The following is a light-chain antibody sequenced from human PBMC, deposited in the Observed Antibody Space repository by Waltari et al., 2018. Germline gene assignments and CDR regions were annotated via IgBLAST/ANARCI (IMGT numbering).Light chain of an antibody. Sequence: EIVMTQSPATLSVSPGARATLSCRASQSVSSNLAWYQQKPGQAPRHLSYGASTRATGIPARFSGSGSVTEFTLTISSLQSEDFAVYYCQQYNNWPPWTFGQGTKVEIK. CDR3: QQYNNWPPWT. V-gene: IGKV3-15*01. CDR1: QSVSSN. J-gene: IGKJ1*01. CDR2: GAS.